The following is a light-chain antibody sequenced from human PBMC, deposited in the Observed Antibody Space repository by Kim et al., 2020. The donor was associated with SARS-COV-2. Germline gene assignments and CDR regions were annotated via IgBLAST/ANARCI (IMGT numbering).Light chain of an antibody. V-gene: IGKV3-15*01. J-gene: IGKJ2*01. CDR2: GAS. CDR3: QQYKDWPPGYT. Sequence: SPGERATHSCRASQSVINNLAWYQQKPGQAPRLLIYGASTRAAGISARFSGSGTGTEFTLTISNLQSEDVAVYYCQQYKDWPPGYTFGQGTKLEI. CDR1: QSVINN.